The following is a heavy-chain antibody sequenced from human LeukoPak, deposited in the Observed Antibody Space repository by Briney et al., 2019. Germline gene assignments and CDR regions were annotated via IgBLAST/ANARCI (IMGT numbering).Heavy chain of an antibody. CDR1: GGTFSSYA. CDR3: ARHIAAAGKLDY. D-gene: IGHD6-13*01. J-gene: IGHJ4*02. CDR2: IIPISGTA. V-gene: IGHV1-69*13. Sequence: SVKVSCKASGGTFSSYAISWVRQAPGQGLEWMGGIIPISGTANYAQKFQGRVTITADESTSTAYMELSSLRSEDTAVYYCARHIAAAGKLDYWGQGTLVTVSS.